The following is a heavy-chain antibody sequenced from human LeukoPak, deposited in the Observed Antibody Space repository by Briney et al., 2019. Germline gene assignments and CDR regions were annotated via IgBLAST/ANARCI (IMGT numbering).Heavy chain of an antibody. CDR1: GFTFGSNG. D-gene: IGHD3-22*01. Sequence: PGGSLRLSCAASGFTFGSNGMSWVRQAPGKGLEWVSVITPSADRASDADAVKGFFTISRNNPKNTLYMQISSLSDEAAADYYGVIMTGYYDGSGYWVKWGQGTLVTVSS. CDR3: VIMTGYYDGSGYWVK. J-gene: IGHJ1*01. CDR2: ITPSADRA. V-gene: IGHV3-23*01.